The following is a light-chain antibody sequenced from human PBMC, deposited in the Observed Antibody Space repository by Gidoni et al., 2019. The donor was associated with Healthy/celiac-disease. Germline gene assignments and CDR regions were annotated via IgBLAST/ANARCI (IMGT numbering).Light chain of an antibody. J-gene: IGKJ1*01. CDR3: MQALQNLRT. Sequence: VITHSPLSLTVTPGGPPSIACRSSQSLLHSNGYNYFDWYLQKPGQSPQLLIYLGSTRASGVPDRFSGSGSGTDFTLKISSVEAEDVGVYYCMQALQNLRTFGQGTKVEIK. CDR1: QSLLHSNGYNY. V-gene: IGKV2-28*01. CDR2: LGS.